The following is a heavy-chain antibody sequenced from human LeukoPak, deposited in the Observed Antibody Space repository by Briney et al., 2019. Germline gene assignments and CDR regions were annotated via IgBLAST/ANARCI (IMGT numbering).Heavy chain of an antibody. CDR2: INHSGST. V-gene: IGHV4-34*01. CDR1: GGSFSGYY. J-gene: IGHJ5*02. CDR3: AKGVSTYFWGGYPSWFDP. D-gene: IGHD3-3*01. Sequence: SETLSLTCAVYGGSFSGYYWSWIRQPPGKGLEWIGEINHSGSTNYNPSLKSRVTISVDTSKNQFSLKLSSVTAADTAVYYCAKGVSTYFWGGYPSWFDPWGQGTLVTVSS.